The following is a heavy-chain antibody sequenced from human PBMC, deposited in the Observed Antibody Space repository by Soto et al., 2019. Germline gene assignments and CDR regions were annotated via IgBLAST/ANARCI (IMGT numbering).Heavy chain of an antibody. CDR3: VRRWGYAFDI. V-gene: IGHV4-59*08. J-gene: IGHJ3*02. Sequence: SETLSLTCTVSGGSISSYYWSWIRQPPGKGLEWIGYIYYSGSTNYNPSLKSRVTISVDTSNNQFSLKLSSVTAADTAVYYCVRRWGYAFDIWGQGTMVTVSS. D-gene: IGHD1-26*01. CDR2: IYYSGST. CDR1: GGSISSYY.